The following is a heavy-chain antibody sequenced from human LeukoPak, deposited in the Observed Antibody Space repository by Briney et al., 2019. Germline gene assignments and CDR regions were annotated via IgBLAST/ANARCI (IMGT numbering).Heavy chain of an antibody. V-gene: IGHV3-30*18. J-gene: IGHJ4*02. D-gene: IGHD5-24*01. CDR2: ISYDGSNK. CDR1: GFTSSSYG. CDR3: AKPTRRDGYNFVY. Sequence: GRSLRLSCAASGFTSSSYGMHWARQAPGKGLEWVAVISYDGSNKYYADSVKGRFTNSRDNSKNTLYLQMNSLRAEDTAVYYCAKPTRRDGYNFVYWGQGTLVTVSS.